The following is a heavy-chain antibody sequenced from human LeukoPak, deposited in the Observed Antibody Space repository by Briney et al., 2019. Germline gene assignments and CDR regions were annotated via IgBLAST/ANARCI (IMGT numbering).Heavy chain of an antibody. CDR3: ARGLLWFGELGPPGY. CDR1: GYTVTNYA. V-gene: IGHV1-3*01. J-gene: IGHJ4*02. Sequence: ASVKVSCKASGYTVTNYAMHWVRQAPGQRFEWMGWINAGNGNTKYSQKFQGRVTITRDASATTAYMELSSLRSEDTAVYYWARGLLWFGELGPPGYWGQGTLVTVSS. CDR2: INAGNGNT. D-gene: IGHD3-10*01.